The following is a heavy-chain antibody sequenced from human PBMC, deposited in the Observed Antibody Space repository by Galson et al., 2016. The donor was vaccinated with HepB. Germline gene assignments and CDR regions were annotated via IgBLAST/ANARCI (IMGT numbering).Heavy chain of an antibody. D-gene: IGHD1-1*01. Sequence: ETLSLTCAVSGDSISNNYWWSWVRQSPEKGFEWLGEIYQTGTANYNPSFTRRATISVDTSKNQISLRLDSVTAADTAVYYCARGTLGTTATMAFDYWGQGTLVSVSS. J-gene: IGHJ4*02. CDR2: IYQTGTA. CDR3: ARGTLGTTATMAFDY. CDR1: GDSISNNYW. V-gene: IGHV4-4*02.